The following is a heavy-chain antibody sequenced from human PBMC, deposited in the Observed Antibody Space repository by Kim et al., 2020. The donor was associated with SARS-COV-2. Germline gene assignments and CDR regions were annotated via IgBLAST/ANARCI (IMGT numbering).Heavy chain of an antibody. J-gene: IGHJ6*02. CDR3: ARGDIVVVPAAIDGGFYYYGMDV. Sequence: SETLSLTCAVYGGSFSGYYWSWIRQPPGKGLEWIGEINHSGSTNYNPSLKSRVTISVDTSKNQFSLKLSSVTAADTAVYYCARGDIVVVPAAIDGGFYYYGMDVWGQGTTVTVSS. V-gene: IGHV4-34*01. D-gene: IGHD2-2*02. CDR1: GGSFSGYY. CDR2: INHSGST.